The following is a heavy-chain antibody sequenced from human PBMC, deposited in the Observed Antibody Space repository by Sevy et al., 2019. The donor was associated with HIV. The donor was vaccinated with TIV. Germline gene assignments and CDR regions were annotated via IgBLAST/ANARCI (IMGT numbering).Heavy chain of an antibody. CDR2: INWNGGST. Sequence: GGSLRLSCAASGFTFDDYGMSWVRQAPGKGLEWVSGINWNGGSTGYADSVKGRFTISRDNAKNSRYLQVNSMRAEDTALYYCARNGYGYGYHALLDYYYGMDVWGQGTTVTVSS. J-gene: IGHJ6*02. D-gene: IGHD5-18*01. CDR3: ARNGYGYGYHALLDYYYGMDV. CDR1: GFTFDDYG. V-gene: IGHV3-20*04.